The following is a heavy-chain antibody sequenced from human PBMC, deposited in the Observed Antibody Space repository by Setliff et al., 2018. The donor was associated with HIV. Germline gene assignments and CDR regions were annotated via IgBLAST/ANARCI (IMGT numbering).Heavy chain of an antibody. J-gene: IGHJ3*02. CDR3: ARDFRGGDYGGGGDYFDI. Sequence: PSETLSLTCTVSGGSISSGVSYWSWIRQLPGKGLEWIGYIYYSGSTYYNPSLQSRLTISVDTLKNQFSLKLSSLTAADTAVYFCARDFRGGDYGGGGDYFDIWGQGTMVTVSS. CDR1: GGSISSGVSY. D-gene: IGHD4-17*01. CDR2: IYYSGST. V-gene: IGHV4-31*03.